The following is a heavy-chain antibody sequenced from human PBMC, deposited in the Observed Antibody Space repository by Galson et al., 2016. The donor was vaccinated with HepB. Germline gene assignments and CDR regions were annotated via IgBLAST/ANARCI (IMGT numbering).Heavy chain of an antibody. Sequence: SLRLSCAASGFSLAEYAIHWVRQAPGKGLEWVSGISWNGRTLGYADSVKGRFTISKDYGKNSLYLQMNSLRPEDTALYYCAKDKTSGYSSGWYYFDYWGQGTLVTVSS. J-gene: IGHJ4*02. CDR1: GFSLAEYA. D-gene: IGHD6-19*01. CDR2: ISWNGRTL. V-gene: IGHV3-9*01. CDR3: AKDKTSGYSSGWYYFDY.